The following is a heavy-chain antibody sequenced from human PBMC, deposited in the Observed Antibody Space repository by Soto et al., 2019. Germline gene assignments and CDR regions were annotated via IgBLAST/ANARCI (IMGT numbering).Heavy chain of an antibody. D-gene: IGHD2-2*02. J-gene: IGHJ4*02. V-gene: IGHV3-53*01. Sequence: GGSLRLSCAASGFTVNSDHMNWVRQTPGKGLEWVSVVYSGGNTYYADSVKGRFTLSRDNSKNTLFLQMDSLRAEDTAVYYCTTYTDYWGQGTQVTVSS. CDR2: VYSGGNT. CDR1: GFTVNSDH. CDR3: TTYTDY.